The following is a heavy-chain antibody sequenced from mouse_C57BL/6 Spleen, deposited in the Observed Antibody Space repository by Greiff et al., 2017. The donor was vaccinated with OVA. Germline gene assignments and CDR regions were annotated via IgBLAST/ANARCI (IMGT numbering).Heavy chain of an antibody. CDR3: ARDGSSLPWCAY. CDR1: GYTFTSYW. Sequence: VQLQQPGAELVKPGASVKLSCKASGYTFTSYWMHWVKQRPGRGLEWIGRIDPYSGGTKYNEKFKSKATLTVDKPSSTAYMQLSSLTSEDSAVYYCARDGSSLPWCAYWGQGTLVTVSA. D-gene: IGHD1-1*01. J-gene: IGHJ3*01. CDR2: IDPYSGGT. V-gene: IGHV1-72*01.